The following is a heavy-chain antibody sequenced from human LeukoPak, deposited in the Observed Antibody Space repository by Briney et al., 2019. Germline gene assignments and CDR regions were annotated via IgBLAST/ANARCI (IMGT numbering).Heavy chain of an antibody. J-gene: IGHJ4*02. D-gene: IGHD7-27*01. V-gene: IGHV4-59*01. CDR1: GSSMTIYS. Sequence: PSETLSLTCAVSGSSMTIYSWGWIRQAPGKGLEWIGYNTDSGNINFNPALKSRVTISVDTSKSQFSLKLTSVTPADTAVYYCARDNWGYLDYWGQGTLVTLSS. CDR3: ARDNWGYLDY. CDR2: NTDSGNI.